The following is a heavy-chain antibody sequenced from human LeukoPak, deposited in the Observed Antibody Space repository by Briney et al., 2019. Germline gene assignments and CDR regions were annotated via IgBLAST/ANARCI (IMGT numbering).Heavy chain of an antibody. CDR3: ARDSVEQQLAWVYGMDV. CDR2: ISYDGSNK. D-gene: IGHD6-13*01. V-gene: IGHV3-30-3*01. Sequence: PGGSLRLSCAASGFTFSSYAMHWVRQAPGKGLEWVAVISYDGSNKYYADSVKGRFTISRDNSKNTLYLQMNSLRAEDTAVYYCARDSVEQQLAWVYGMDVWGQGTTVTVSS. CDR1: GFTFSSYA. J-gene: IGHJ6*02.